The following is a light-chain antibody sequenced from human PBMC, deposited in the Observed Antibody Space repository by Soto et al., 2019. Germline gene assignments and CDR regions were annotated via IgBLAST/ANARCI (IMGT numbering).Light chain of an antibody. CDR2: GAS. J-gene: IGKJ1*01. Sequence: EIVMTQSPATLSVSPGERATISCRASQSVSSNLAWYQQKFGQAPRLLIYGASTRATGIPARFSGSGSGTEFTLTISSLQSEDFAVYYWQLYNNWWTFGQGTKVDIK. V-gene: IGKV3D-15*01. CDR3: QLYNNWWT. CDR1: QSVSSN.